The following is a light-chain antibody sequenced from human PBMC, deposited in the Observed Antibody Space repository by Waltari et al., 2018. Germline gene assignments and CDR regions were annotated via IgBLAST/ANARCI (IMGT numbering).Light chain of an antibody. J-gene: IGKJ2*01. CDR3: QQSYSFLYT. CDR1: QALSTY. V-gene: IGKV1-39*01. Sequence: DIQMTQSPSSLSASIGARVTITCRASQALSTYLSWFQQRPGEAPRLLIYAASILQTGVPLRFSGSGSGTDFTLTIINVQPEDFATYFCQQSYSFLYTFGQGTKLDI. CDR2: AAS.